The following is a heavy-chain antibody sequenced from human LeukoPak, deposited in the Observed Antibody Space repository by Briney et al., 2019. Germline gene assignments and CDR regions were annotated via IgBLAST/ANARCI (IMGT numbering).Heavy chain of an antibody. D-gene: IGHD1-26*01. CDR2: IYYSGSS. CDR1: GASISGSPYY. Sequence: PSETLSLTCTVSGASISGSPYYWGWFRQPPGKGLEWIGSIYYSGSSYYNPSLKSRVTISVDSSKNQFSLKLNSVTATDTAVYYCATPNTGGYHGLEIWGQGTMVTVS. J-gene: IGHJ3*02. CDR3: ATPNTGGYHGLEI. V-gene: IGHV4-39*01.